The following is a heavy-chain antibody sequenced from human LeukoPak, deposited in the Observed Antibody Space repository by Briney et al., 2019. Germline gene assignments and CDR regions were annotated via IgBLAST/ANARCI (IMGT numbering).Heavy chain of an antibody. D-gene: IGHD2-15*01. Sequence: PSETLSLTCAVYGGSFSGYYWSWIRQPPGKGLEWIGEINHSGSTNYNPSLKSRVTISVDTSKNQFSLKLSSVTAADTAVYYCARDPGYCSGGSCYSGVHDRGRWFDPWGQGTLVTVSS. V-gene: IGHV4-34*01. CDR2: INHSGST. CDR1: GGSFSGYY. CDR3: ARDPGYCSGGSCYSGVHDRGRWFDP. J-gene: IGHJ5*02.